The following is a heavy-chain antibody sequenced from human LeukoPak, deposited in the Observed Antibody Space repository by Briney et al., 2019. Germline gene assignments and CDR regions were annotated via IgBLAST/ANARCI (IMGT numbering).Heavy chain of an antibody. CDR1: GGTFSSYA. V-gene: IGHV1-69*13. CDR3: ARDRRFGIETDFDY. J-gene: IGHJ4*02. CDR2: IIPIFGTA. D-gene: IGHD3-3*01. Sequence: VKVSCKASGGTFSSYAISWVRQAPGQGLEWMGGIIPIFGTANYAQKFQGRVTITADESTSTAYMELSSLRSEDTAVYYCARDRRFGIETDFDYWGQGTLVTVSS.